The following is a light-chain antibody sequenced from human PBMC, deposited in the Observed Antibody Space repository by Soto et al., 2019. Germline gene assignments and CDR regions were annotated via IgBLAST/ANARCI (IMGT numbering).Light chain of an antibody. CDR2: GAS. J-gene: IGKJ1*01. CDR3: QQYATSPGT. Sequence: EIVLTQSPDTLSLSPGERATLSCRASQSISTTSLVCYQQKPGQAPSLLMLGASSRGTCMPDRFRGRGSATYFTLTISGLEPEDFAVYYCQQYATSPGTFGQGTKVDI. V-gene: IGKV3-20*01. CDR1: QSISTTS.